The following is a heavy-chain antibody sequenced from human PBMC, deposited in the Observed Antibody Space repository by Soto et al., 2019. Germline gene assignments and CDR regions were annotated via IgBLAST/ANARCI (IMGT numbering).Heavy chain of an antibody. D-gene: IGHD2-21*01. V-gene: IGHV1-69*02. J-gene: IGHJ6*03. CDR1: GGSFISYT. Sequence: GASVKVSCKASGGSFISYTFTWVRQAPGQGLEWMGRIIPIQGRANYALKLQDRVTITADRSTKTVYMELRSLRPEDTAVYYCAKSLLFVEKAYMDVLGKGTTVTVSS. CDR3: AKSLLFVEKAYMDV. CDR2: IIPIQGRA.